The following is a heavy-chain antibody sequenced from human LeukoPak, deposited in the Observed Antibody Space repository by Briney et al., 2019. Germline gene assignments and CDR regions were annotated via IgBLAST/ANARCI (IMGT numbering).Heavy chain of an antibody. D-gene: IGHD1-20*01. J-gene: IGHJ6*02. Sequence: SETLSLTCTVSGGSISSGDYYWSWIRQSPGKGLEWIGYVFYSGSTYYNPSLKSRVTISVDTSKNQFSLKLSSVTAADTAVYYCARAYNWNYFYYYGMDVWGQGTTVTVSS. CDR3: ARAYNWNYFYYYGMDV. V-gene: IGHV4-30-4*02. CDR1: GGSISSGDYY. CDR2: VFYSGST.